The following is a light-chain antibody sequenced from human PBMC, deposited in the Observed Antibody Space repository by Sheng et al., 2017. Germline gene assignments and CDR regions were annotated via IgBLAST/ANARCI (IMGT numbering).Light chain of an antibody. J-gene: IGKJ4*01. CDR2: DAS. CDR3: QEYNDWLRGLT. Sequence: EMAMTQSPATLSASPGERATLSCRASQNVYTNLAWYQQRPGQAPRLLIYDASTRATDVPVRFSGSGSGTDFTLTISSLEPDDFAVYYCQEYNDWLRGLTFGGGTKVEI. CDR1: QNVYTN. V-gene: IGKV3-15*01.